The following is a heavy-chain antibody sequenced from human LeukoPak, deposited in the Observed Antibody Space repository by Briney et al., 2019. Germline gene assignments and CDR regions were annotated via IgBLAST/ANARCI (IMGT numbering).Heavy chain of an antibody. D-gene: IGHD5-12*01. J-gene: IGHJ4*02. Sequence: GGSLRLSCAASGFTFSSYAMHWVRQAPGKGLEGVAVISYDGSNKYYADSVKGRFTISRDNSKNTLYLQMNSLRAEDTAVYYCARDLGIVATSYYFDYWGQGTLVTVSS. V-gene: IGHV3-30*04. CDR1: GFTFSSYA. CDR3: ARDLGIVATSYYFDY. CDR2: ISYDGSNK.